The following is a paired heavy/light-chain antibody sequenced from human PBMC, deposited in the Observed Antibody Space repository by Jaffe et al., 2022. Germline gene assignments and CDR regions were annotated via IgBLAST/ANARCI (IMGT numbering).Heavy chain of an antibody. CDR1: GGSISSSSYY. J-gene: IGHJ5*02. CDR3: ARHPIGYCSGGSCYPGWFDP. CDR2: IYYSGST. D-gene: IGHD2-15*01. Sequence: QLQLQESGPGLVKPSETLSLTCTVSGGSISSSSYYWGWIRQPPGKGLEWIGSIYYSGSTYYNPSLKSRVTISVDTSKNQFSLKLSSVTAADTAVYYCARHPIGYCSGGSCYPGWFDPWGQGTLVTVSS. V-gene: IGHV4-39*01.
Light chain of an antibody. J-gene: IGKJ1*01. CDR3: QQRSNLWT. CDR1: QSVSSY. Sequence: EIVLTQSPATLSLSPGERATLSCRASQSVSSYLAWYQQKPGQAPRLLIYDASNRATGIPARFSGSGSGTDFTLTISSLEPEDFAVYYCQQRSNLWTFGQGTKVEIK. V-gene: IGKV3-11*01. CDR2: DAS.